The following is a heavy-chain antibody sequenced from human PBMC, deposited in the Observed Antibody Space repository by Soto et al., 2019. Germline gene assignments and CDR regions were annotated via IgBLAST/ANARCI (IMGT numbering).Heavy chain of an antibody. J-gene: IGHJ4*02. Sequence: ATRKVSCKASCYSFATYGFSCVRQSPGQGLECVGWISAHNGDTHYSQKFQGRVTLTTDTSTNTGYMELRSLTSDDTAVYLCATEPIYYNDGSGYYPLGHWGQGTLVTVSS. CDR2: ISAHNGDT. CDR1: CYSFATYG. CDR3: ATEPIYYNDGSGYYPLGH. V-gene: IGHV1-18*04. D-gene: IGHD3-22*01.